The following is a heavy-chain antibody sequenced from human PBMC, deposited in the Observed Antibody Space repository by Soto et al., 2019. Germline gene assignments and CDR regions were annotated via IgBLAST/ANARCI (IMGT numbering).Heavy chain of an antibody. CDR2: IYYSGST. CDR3: AREGPSYCSGGSCYHERSIDY. CDR1: GGSISSYY. D-gene: IGHD2-15*01. Sequence: SETLSLTCTVPGGSISSYYWSWIRQPPGKGLEWIGYIYYSGSTNYNPSLKSRVTISVDTSKNQFSLKLSSVTAADTAVYYCAREGPSYCSGGSCYHERSIDYWGQGTLVTVS. J-gene: IGHJ4*02. V-gene: IGHV4-59*01.